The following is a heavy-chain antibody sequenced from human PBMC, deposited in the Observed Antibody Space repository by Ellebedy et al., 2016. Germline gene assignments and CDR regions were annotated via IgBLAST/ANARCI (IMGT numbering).Heavy chain of an antibody. V-gene: IGHV4/OR15-8*02. CDR2: IFHSGIT. CDR3: ARWSPLHWYFDL. CDR1: GDSFSSGDW. J-gene: IGHJ2*01. Sequence: SETLSLTXEVSGDSFSSGDWWSWVRPPPGKGLEWIGEIFHSGITKYNVSLKSRVAMSIDKSKNQFSVGLTSVTVADTAFYYCARWSPLHWYFDLWGRGTLVTVSS. D-gene: IGHD2-15*01.